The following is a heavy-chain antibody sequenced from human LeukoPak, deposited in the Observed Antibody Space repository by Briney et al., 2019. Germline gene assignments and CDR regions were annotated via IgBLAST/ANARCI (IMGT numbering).Heavy chain of an antibody. V-gene: IGHV3-30*02. J-gene: IGHJ4*02. D-gene: IGHD5-18*01. Sequence: GGSLRLSCAASGFTFSSYGMHWVRQAPGKGLEWVAFIRYDGSNKYYADSVKGRFAISRDNSKNTLYLQMNSLRAEDTAVYYCAKERDTAMVTIDYWGQGTLVTVSS. CDR1: GFTFSSYG. CDR2: IRYDGSNK. CDR3: AKERDTAMVTIDY.